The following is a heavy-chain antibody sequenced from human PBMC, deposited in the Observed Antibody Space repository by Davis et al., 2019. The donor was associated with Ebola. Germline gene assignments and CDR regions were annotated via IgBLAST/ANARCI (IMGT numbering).Heavy chain of an antibody. V-gene: IGHV3-30*02. CDR3: AKVLRFTMIVVDPAGMDV. CDR2: IRHDGSNK. J-gene: IGHJ6*02. D-gene: IGHD3-22*01. Sequence: GESLKISCAASGFTFSSYGMHWVRQAPGKGLEWVAFIRHDGSNKYYTDSVKGRFTISRDNSKNTLYLQMNSLRAEDTALYYCAKVLRFTMIVVDPAGMDVWGQGTPVTVSS. CDR1: GFTFSSYG.